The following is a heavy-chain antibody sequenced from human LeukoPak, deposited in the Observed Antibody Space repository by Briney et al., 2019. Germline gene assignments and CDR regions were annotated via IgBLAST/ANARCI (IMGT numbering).Heavy chain of an antibody. Sequence: GGSLRLSCAASGFTVSSNYMSWVRQAPGKGLEWVSVIYSGGSTYYADSVKGRSTISRDNSKNTLYLQMNSLRAEDTAVYYCARARYCSGGSCYDAFDIWGQGTMVTVSS. CDR2: IYSGGST. J-gene: IGHJ3*02. CDR3: ARARYCSGGSCYDAFDI. D-gene: IGHD2-15*01. V-gene: IGHV3-53*01. CDR1: GFTVSSNY.